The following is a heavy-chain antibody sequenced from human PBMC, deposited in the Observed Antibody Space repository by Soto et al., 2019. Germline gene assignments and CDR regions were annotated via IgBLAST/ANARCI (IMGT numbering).Heavy chain of an antibody. D-gene: IGHD4-17*01. CDR3: ARTPYGGYFDR. Sequence: PSETLSLTCAVSGGSINSGGFSSSWIRQPPGKGLEWIGYIYQSGSTYYNPSLKSRVTLSVDTSNNRFSLKMNSVTAADTAVYYCARTPYGGYFDRWGQGTQVTVSS. CDR2: IYQSGST. V-gene: IGHV4-30-2*01. CDR1: GGSINSGGFS. J-gene: IGHJ4*02.